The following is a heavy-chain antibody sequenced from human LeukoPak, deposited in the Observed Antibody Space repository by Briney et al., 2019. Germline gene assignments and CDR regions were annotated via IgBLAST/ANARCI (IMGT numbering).Heavy chain of an antibody. J-gene: IGHJ3*02. CDR3: AHRSIAAAGRNAFDI. V-gene: IGHV2-5*02. CDR1: GFSLSTRGVG. CDR2: IYWDDDK. D-gene: IGHD6-13*01. Sequence: SGPTLVKPTQTLTLTCTFSGFSLSTRGVGVGWIRQPPGKALEWLSLIYWDDDKRYSPSLKSRLTITKDTSKNQVVLTMTNMDPVDTATYYCAHRSIAAAGRNAFDIWGQGTMVTVSS.